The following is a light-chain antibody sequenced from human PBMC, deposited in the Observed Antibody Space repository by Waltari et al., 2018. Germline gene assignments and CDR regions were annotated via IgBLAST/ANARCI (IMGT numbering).Light chain of an antibody. Sequence: IQMTQSPSTLSASVGDRVTITCRASQTISTWLAWYQHKPGQAPKLLIYDASSLERGVPSRFSGSGSGTEFTLTISSLQPDDFATYYCQQYDRYSAWTFGQGTKVEIK. CDR2: DAS. J-gene: IGKJ1*01. CDR3: QQYDRYSAWT. V-gene: IGKV1-5*01. CDR1: QTISTW.